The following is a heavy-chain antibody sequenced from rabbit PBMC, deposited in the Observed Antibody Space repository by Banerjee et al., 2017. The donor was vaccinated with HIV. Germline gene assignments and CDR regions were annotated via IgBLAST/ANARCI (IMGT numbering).Heavy chain of an antibody. CDR1: GFSFSNRYH. J-gene: IGHJ6*01. V-gene: IGHV1S40*01. CDR2: IFTASAGT. D-gene: IGHD4-1*01. Sequence: QSLEESGGDLVKPGASLTLTCTASGFSFSNRYHMCWVRQAPGKGLEWIACIFTASAGTSYANWAKGRFTISKTSSTTVTLQMTSLTVADTATYFCARELGDYYGMDLWGPGTLVTVS. CDR3: ARELGDYYGMDL.